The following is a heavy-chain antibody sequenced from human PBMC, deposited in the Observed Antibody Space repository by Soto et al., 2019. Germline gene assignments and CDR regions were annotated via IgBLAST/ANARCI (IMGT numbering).Heavy chain of an antibody. J-gene: IGHJ4*02. CDR3: ARGSMTTVTSWVY. Sequence: SETLSLTCTVSGGSISSGGYYWSWIRQHPGKGLEWIGYIYYSGSTYYNPSLKSRVTISVDTSKNQFSLKLSSVTAADTAVYYCARGSMTTVTSWVYWGQGTLVTVPQ. D-gene: IGHD4-17*01. CDR2: IYYSGST. CDR1: GGSISSGGYY. V-gene: IGHV4-31*03.